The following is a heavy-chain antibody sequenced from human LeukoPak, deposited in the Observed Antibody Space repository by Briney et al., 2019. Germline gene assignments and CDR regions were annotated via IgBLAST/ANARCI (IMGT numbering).Heavy chain of an antibody. CDR1: GGSISSGGYY. D-gene: IGHD3-22*01. Sequence: NPSETLSLTCTVSGGSISSGGYYWSWIRQPPGKGLEWIGEINHSGSTNYNPSLKSRITISVDTSKNQFSLKLSSVTAADTAVYYCARGSNLKYYYDSSGDYWGQGTLVTVSS. V-gene: IGHV4-39*07. J-gene: IGHJ4*02. CDR2: INHSGST. CDR3: ARGSNLKYYYDSSGDY.